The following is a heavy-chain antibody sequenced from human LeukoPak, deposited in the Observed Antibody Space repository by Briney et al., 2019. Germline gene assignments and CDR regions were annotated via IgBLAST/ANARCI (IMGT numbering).Heavy chain of an antibody. CDR1: GFTFSSYW. Sequence: QSGGSLRLSCAASGFTFSSYWMNWVRQSPGKGLEWVADIKQDGSGKYYVDSVKGRFTISRDNAKNSLYLQMDSLRGEDTAVYYCARGKITMVRGVIITVNWFDPWGQGTLVTVSS. CDR2: IKQDGSGK. V-gene: IGHV3-7*04. CDR3: ARGKITMVRGVIITVNWFDP. D-gene: IGHD3-10*01. J-gene: IGHJ5*02.